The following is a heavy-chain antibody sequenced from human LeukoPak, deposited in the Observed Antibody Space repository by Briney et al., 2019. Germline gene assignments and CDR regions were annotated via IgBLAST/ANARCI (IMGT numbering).Heavy chain of an antibody. J-gene: IGHJ4*02. CDR3: SSSDYVYYFDY. CDR2: IYYSGST. Sequence: SETLSLTCTVSGGSINISSYYWGWIRQPPGKGLEWIGSIYYSGSTYYNPPLKSRVTISVDTSKNQFSLKLSSVTAADTAVYYCSSSDYVYYFDYWGQGTLVTVSS. D-gene: IGHD4/OR15-4a*01. CDR1: GGSINISSYY. V-gene: IGHV4-39*01.